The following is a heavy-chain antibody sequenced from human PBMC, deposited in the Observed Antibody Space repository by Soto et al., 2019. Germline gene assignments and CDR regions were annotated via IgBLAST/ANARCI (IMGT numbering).Heavy chain of an antibody. CDR3: ARAQLRYFDFGEIDY. J-gene: IGHJ4*02. V-gene: IGHV4-30-2*01. Sequence: PSETLSLTYAVAGCSISSGGFSWSWIRQPPGEGLEWIGYIYHSGSTYYNPSLKIPVTISVDTSKTQFSLKLSSVTAADTSVYYCARAQLRYFDFGEIDYWGKGTLVTVPS. CDR1: GCSISSGGFS. CDR2: IYHSGST. D-gene: IGHD3-9*01.